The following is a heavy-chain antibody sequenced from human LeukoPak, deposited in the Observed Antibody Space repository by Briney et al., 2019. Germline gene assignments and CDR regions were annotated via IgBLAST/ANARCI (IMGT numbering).Heavy chain of an antibody. V-gene: IGHV3-23*01. J-gene: IGHJ4*02. CDR2: ISTSGESA. CDR1: GFTFSSYA. D-gene: IGHD3-22*01. Sequence: PGGSLRLSCPVSGFTFSSYAMSWVRQAPGRRLEWVSVISTSGESAYYADSVKGRFTISRDNSKNTLYLQMNSLRAEDTAVYYCAKDRGSGYHYFDYWGQGTLVTVSS. CDR3: AKDRGSGYHYFDY.